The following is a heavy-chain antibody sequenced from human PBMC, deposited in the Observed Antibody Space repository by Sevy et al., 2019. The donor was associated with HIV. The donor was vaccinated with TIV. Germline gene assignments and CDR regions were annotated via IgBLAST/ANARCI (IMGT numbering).Heavy chain of an antibody. Sequence: GGSLRLSCAASGFTFRNYAIHWVRQAPGKGLEWVAGLSHDGSHKYSADSVKGRFTISRDNSKNTLYLQMNSLRAEDTAMYYCARDPTIYASGWYYFDYWGQGTLVTVSS. V-gene: IGHV3-30*04. J-gene: IGHJ4*02. CDR1: GFTFRNYA. D-gene: IGHD6-19*01. CDR2: LSHDGSHK. CDR3: ARDPTIYASGWYYFDY.